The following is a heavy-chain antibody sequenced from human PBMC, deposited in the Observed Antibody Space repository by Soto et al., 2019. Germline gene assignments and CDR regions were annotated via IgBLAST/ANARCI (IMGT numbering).Heavy chain of an antibody. J-gene: IGHJ5*02. Sequence: QVQLVESGGGVVQPGRSLRLSCAASGFTFSSYGMHWVRQAPGKGLEWVAVIWYDGSNKYYADSVKGRFTTSRDNSKNTLYLQMNSLRAEDTAVYYCARGLSTQLERLNWFDPWGQGTLVTVSS. V-gene: IGHV3-33*01. CDR2: IWYDGSNK. CDR1: GFTFSSYG. D-gene: IGHD1-1*01. CDR3: ARGLSTQLERLNWFDP.